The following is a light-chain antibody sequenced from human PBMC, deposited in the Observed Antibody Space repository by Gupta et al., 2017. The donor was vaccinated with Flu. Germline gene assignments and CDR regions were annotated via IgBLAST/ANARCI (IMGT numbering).Light chain of an antibody. J-gene: IGKJ2*03. CDR2: WAS. CDR1: QSVLYTFNNKNY. CDR3: HQDDGDPYS. Sequence: DVVLTQTPDCLAGSLGDKAAINCKSSQSVLYTFNNKNYLAWYQPKPGQPPKLLMYWASAREFGVPDRFSGSGSGTEFTLTISTLQADDVAIYYCHQDDGDPYSFGQGTKVEI. V-gene: IGKV4-1*01.